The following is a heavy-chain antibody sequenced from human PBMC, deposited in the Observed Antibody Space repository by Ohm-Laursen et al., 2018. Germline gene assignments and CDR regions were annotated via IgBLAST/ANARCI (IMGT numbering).Heavy chain of an antibody. J-gene: IGHJ4*02. V-gene: IGHV3-30*03. CDR1: GFTFSRYG. D-gene: IGHD1-26*01. CDR2: ISYDGSNK. CDR3: ARSQSGTNGGKFDR. Sequence: SLRLSCAASGFTFSRYGMHWVRQAPGKGLEWVAVISYDGSNKSYAGSVNGRFTISRDNAKSSLYLQMNSLRAEDTAVYYCARSQSGTNGGKFDRWGQGTLVTVSS.